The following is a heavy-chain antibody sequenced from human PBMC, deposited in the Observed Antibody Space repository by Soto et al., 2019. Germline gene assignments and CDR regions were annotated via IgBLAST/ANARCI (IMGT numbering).Heavy chain of an antibody. CDR3: SRDRVESGDPEYFHH. D-gene: IGHD2-21*02. J-gene: IGHJ1*01. Sequence: EVQLVESGGGLIQPGGSLRLSCAASGFTVSSNYMSWVRQAPGRGLEWVSVIYGGGSTYYAASVKGRVTITRDNTKYTQYLKMNSVRAKDTAVDECSRDRVESGDPEYFHHWGQGTLVTVSS. CDR2: IYGGGST. V-gene: IGHV3-53*01. CDR1: GFTVSSNY.